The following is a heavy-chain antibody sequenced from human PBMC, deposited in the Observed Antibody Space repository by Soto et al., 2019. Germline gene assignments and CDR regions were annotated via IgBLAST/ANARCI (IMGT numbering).Heavy chain of an antibody. Sequence: GWSLRLSCASSVFTFSSYAMSWVRQAPGKGLEWVSAISGSGGSTYYADSVKGRFTISRDNSKNTLYLQMNSLRAEDTAVYYCAKGRVAGPFDYWGKGTLVTVSS. J-gene: IGHJ4*02. CDR2: ISGSGGST. V-gene: IGHV3-23*01. D-gene: IGHD6-19*01. CDR3: AKGRVAGPFDY. CDR1: VFTFSSYA.